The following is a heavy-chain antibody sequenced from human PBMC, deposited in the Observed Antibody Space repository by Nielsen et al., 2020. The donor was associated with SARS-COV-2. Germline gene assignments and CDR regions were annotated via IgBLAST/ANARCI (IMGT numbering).Heavy chain of an antibody. J-gene: IGHJ3*02. CDR1: GFRFSDYW. CDR3: ARVARGETGFDAFDI. D-gene: IGHD2-21*01. V-gene: IGHV3-7*03. Sequence: GGSLRLSCAASGFRFSDYWMTWVRQGPGKGLEWVAHIKQDGSEKHYVDSVRGRFSISRDNGKKSVYLHMNSLRVEDTAVYYCARVARGETGFDAFDIWGQGTMVTVSS. CDR2: IKQDGSEK.